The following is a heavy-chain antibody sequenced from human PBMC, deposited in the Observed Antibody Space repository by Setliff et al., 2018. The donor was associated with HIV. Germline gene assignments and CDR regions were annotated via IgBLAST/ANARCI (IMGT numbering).Heavy chain of an antibody. CDR2: THHSGST. D-gene: IGHD1-26*01. V-gene: IGHV4-38-2*01. Sequence: PSETLSLTCAVSASSISSDYCWGWIRQPPGKGLEWIGSTHHSGSTYYNPSLNSRVTISVDTSKNHFSLKLRSVTAADTAVYYCARAPPYKWEPSQDYWGQGTLVTVSS. CDR1: ASSISSDYC. J-gene: IGHJ4*02. CDR3: ARAPPYKWEPSQDY.